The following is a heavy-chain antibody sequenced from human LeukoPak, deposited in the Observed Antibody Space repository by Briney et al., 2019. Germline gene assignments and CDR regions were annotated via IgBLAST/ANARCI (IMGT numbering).Heavy chain of an antibody. V-gene: IGHV3-30*18. Sequence: GGSLRLSCAASGFTFSSYGMHWVRQAPGMGLEWVAVISYDGSNKYYADSVKGRFTISRDNSKNTLYLQMNSLRAEDTAVYCCAKDSPRIAAAGPFFDYWGQGTLVTVSS. CDR2: ISYDGSNK. D-gene: IGHD6-13*01. CDR1: GFTFSSYG. J-gene: IGHJ4*02. CDR3: AKDSPRIAAAGPFFDY.